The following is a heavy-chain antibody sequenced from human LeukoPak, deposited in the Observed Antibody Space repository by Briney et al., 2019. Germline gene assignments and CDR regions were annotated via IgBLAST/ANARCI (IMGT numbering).Heavy chain of an antibody. J-gene: IGHJ4*02. V-gene: IGHV3-23*01. CDR1: GFTFSSYA. CDR2: VSGGGGTT. Sequence: GGSLRLSCGASGFTFSSYAMSWVRQAPGKGLEWVSAVSGGGGTTLYADSVKGRFTISRDDSKSMLYLQMSSLRAEDTAVYYCANTFTRFLEADYWGQGTLVTVSS. CDR3: ANTFTRFLEADY. D-gene: IGHD3-3*01.